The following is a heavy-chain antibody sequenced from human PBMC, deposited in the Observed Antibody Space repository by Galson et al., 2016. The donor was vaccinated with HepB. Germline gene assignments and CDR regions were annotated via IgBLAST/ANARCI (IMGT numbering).Heavy chain of an antibody. CDR2: ISGSGGST. J-gene: IGHJ4*02. CDR3: AKDRSGRFYFPSGDFDY. D-gene: IGHD2/OR15-2a*01. CDR1: PINLDTYA. V-gene: IGHV3-23*01. Sequence: SLRLSCAASPINLDTYAMSWVRQAPGKGLEWVSGISGSGGSTFYADSVKGRFTISRDNSKNTVFLQMNSLRAEDTAVYYCAKDRSGRFYFPSGDFDYWGQGALVIVSS.